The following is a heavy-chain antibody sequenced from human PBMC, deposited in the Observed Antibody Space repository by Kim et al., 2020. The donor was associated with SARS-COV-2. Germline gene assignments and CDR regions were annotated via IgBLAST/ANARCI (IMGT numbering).Heavy chain of an antibody. V-gene: IGHV3-66*02. J-gene: IGHJ3*02. CDR2: IYSGGST. CDR1: GFTVSSNY. D-gene: IGHD3-22*01. Sequence: GGSPRLSCAASGFTVSSNYMSWVRQAPGKGLEWVSVIYSGGSTYYADSVKGRFTISRDNSKNTLYLQMNSLRAEDTAVYYCARVPAYYDSSGYLDGAFDIWGQGTMVTVSS. CDR3: ARVPAYYDSSGYLDGAFDI.